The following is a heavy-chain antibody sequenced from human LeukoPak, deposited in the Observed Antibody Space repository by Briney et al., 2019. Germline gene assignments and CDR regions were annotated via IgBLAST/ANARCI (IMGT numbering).Heavy chain of an antibody. CDR2: IYYSGTT. CDR3: ARHSQQNYHRPFDF. Sequence: SETLSLTCTVSGGSLSSYYWTWIRQPPGKGLEWIGYIYYSGTTNYNPSLRSRVTMSVDTSKNQFSLKLSSVTAADTAVYYCARHSQQNYHRPFDFWGQGTMVTVSP. J-gene: IGHJ3*01. CDR1: GGSLSSYY. D-gene: IGHD3-22*01. V-gene: IGHV4-59*01.